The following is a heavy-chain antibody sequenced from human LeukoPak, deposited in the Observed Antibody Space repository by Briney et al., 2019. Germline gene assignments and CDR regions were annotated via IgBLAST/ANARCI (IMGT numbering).Heavy chain of an antibody. CDR1: GFIFSNYG. Sequence: GGSLRLSCAASGFIFSNYGMNWVRQAPGKGLEWVSGISGSGDNTYYADSVKGRFTISRDNSKNTLYVQVNSLGTEDTAAYYCAKGSYYDSSGSFYFDYWGQGTLVTVSS. CDR3: AKGSYYDSSGSFYFDY. V-gene: IGHV3-23*01. D-gene: IGHD3-22*01. J-gene: IGHJ4*02. CDR2: ISGSGDNT.